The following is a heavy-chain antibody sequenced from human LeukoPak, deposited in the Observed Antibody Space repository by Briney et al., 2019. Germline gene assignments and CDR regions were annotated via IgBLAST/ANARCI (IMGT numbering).Heavy chain of an antibody. CDR2: ISWNSGSI. CDR1: GFTFSTYS. Sequence: PGGSLRLSCAASGFTFSTYSMNWVRQAPGKGLEWVSGISWNSGSIGYADSVKGRFTISRDNAKNSLYLQMNSLRAEDTALYYCAKEVAVAGTGNWFDPWGQGTLVTVSS. J-gene: IGHJ5*02. D-gene: IGHD6-19*01. CDR3: AKEVAVAGTGNWFDP. V-gene: IGHV3-9*01.